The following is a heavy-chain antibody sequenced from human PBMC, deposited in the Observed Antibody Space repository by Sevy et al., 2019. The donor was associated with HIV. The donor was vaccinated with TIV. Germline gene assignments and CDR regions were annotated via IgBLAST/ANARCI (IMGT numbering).Heavy chain of an antibody. D-gene: IGHD2-8*01. V-gene: IGHV3-23*01. CDR1: GFTFSNYS. CDR3: AREGCTKPHDY. CDR2: FSFGGGEI. J-gene: IGHJ4*02. Sequence: GGSLSLSCAASGFTFSNYSLGWVRQPPGKGREWVSTFSFGGGEINYADSVKGRFTISRANSKSSVYLQMNNLRPEDTAVYYCAREGCTKPHDYWGQGTLVTVS.